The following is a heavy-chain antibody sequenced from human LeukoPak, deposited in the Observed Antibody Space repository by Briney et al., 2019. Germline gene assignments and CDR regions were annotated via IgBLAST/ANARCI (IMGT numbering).Heavy chain of an antibody. D-gene: IGHD5-18*01. Sequence: PGGSLRLSCAASGFTFSSYAMHWVRQAPGKGLEWVAVISYDGSNKYYADSVKGRFTISRDNSKNTLYLQMNSLRAEDTAVYYCARGYSYGPVYYYGMDVWGQGTTVTVSS. CDR3: ARGYSYGPVYYYGMDV. CDR1: GFTFSSYA. J-gene: IGHJ6*02. CDR2: ISYDGSNK. V-gene: IGHV3-30-3*01.